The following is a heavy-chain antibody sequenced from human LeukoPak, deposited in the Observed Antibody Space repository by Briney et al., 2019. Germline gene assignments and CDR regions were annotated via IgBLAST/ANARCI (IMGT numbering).Heavy chain of an antibody. Sequence: GGSLRLSCAASGFTFSSYSMNWVRQAPGKGLEWVSSISSSSSYIYYADSVKGRFTISRDNAKNSLYLQMNSLRAEDTAVYYCARDVDFWSGYQNDAFDIWGQGTMVTVSS. D-gene: IGHD3-3*01. J-gene: IGHJ3*02. CDR1: GFTFSSYS. V-gene: IGHV3-21*01. CDR2: ISSSSSYI. CDR3: ARDVDFWSGYQNDAFDI.